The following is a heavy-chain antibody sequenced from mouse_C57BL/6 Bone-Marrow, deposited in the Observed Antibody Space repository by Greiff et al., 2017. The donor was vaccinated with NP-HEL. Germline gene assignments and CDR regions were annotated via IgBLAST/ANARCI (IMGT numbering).Heavy chain of an antibody. D-gene: IGHD1-1*01. CDR3: ARYYYGSSNFFDY. CDR1: GYTFTSYW. Sequence: QVQLQQPGAELVKPGASVKMSCKASGYTFTSYWITWVKQRPGQGLEWIGDIYPGSGSTNYNEKFKSKATLTVDTSSSTAYMQLSSLTSEDSAVYYCARYYYGSSNFFDYWGQGTTLTVSS. J-gene: IGHJ2*01. CDR2: IYPGSGST. V-gene: IGHV1-55*01.